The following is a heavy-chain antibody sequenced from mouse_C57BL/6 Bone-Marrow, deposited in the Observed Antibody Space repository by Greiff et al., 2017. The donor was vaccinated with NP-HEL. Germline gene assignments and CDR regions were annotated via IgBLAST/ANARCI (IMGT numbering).Heavy chain of an antibody. CDR3: ARGNYDGYPYYFDY. D-gene: IGHD2-3*01. V-gene: IGHV1-76*01. CDR1: GYTFSDYY. J-gene: IGHJ2*01. Sequence: VMLVESGAELVRPGASVKLSCKASGYTFSDYYINWVKQRPGQGLEWIARIYPGSGNTYYNEKFKGKATLTAEKSSSTAYMQLSSLTSEDSAVYFCARGNYDGYPYYFDYWGQGTTLTVSS. CDR2: IYPGSGNT.